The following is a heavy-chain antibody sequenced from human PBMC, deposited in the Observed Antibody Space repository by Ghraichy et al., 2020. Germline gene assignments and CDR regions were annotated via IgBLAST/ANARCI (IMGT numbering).Heavy chain of an antibody. CDR3: ARGRSGWYHF. V-gene: IGHV4-34*01. Sequence: SETLSLTCAVYGGSFSGYYWSWIRQPPGKGLEWIGEINHSGSTNYNPSLKSRVTISVDTSKNQFSLKLSSVTAADTAVYYCARGRSGWYHFWGQGTLVTVSS. D-gene: IGHD6-19*01. CDR1: GGSFSGYY. CDR2: INHSGST. J-gene: IGHJ4*02.